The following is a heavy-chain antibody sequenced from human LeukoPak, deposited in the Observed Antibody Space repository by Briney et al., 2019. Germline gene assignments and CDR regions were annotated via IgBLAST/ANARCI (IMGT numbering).Heavy chain of an antibody. J-gene: IGHJ5*02. Sequence: ASVKVSCKASGYTFTSYYMHWVRQAPGQGLEWMGIINPSGGSTSYAQKFQGRVTMTRDTSTSTVYMELSSLRSEDTAVYYCARNPSDLYSGYELFWFDPWGQGTLVTVSS. CDR1: GYTFTSYY. CDR3: ARNPSDLYSGYELFWFDP. CDR2: INPSGGST. V-gene: IGHV1-46*01. D-gene: IGHD5-12*01.